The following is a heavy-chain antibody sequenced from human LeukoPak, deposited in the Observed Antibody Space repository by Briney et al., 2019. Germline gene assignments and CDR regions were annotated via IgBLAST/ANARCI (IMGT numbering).Heavy chain of an antibody. CDR1: GGTFSSYA. J-gene: IGHJ4*02. V-gene: IGHV1-69*13. Sequence: ASVKVSCKASGGTFSSYAISWVRQAPGQGLEWMGGIIPIFGTVNYAQKFQGRVTITADESTSTAYMELSSLRSEDTAVYYCARGRITMVPNDYWGQGTLVTVSS. CDR3: ARGRITMVPNDY. D-gene: IGHD3-10*01. CDR2: IIPIFGTV.